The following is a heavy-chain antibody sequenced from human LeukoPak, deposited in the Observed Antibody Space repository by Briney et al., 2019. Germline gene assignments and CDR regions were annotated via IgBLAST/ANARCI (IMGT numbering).Heavy chain of an antibody. Sequence: ASVKVSCKASGYTFTGYYMHWVRQAPGQGLEWMGWINPNSGGTNYAQKFQGRVTMSRDTSISTAYMELSRLRSDDTAVYYCASSPASDGNFDYWGQGTLVTVSS. CDR2: INPNSGGT. J-gene: IGHJ4*02. V-gene: IGHV1-2*02. CDR3: ASSPASDGNFDY. CDR1: GYTFTGYY.